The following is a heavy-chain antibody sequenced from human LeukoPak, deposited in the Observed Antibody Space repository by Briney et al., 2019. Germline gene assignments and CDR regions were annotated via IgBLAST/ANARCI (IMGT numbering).Heavy chain of an antibody. Sequence: ASVKVSCKASGYTFTSYDINWMRQATGQGLEWMGWMSPNSGNTGYAQKFQGRVTMTRDTSTGTAYLELSSLRSEDSAVYYCVRTPPNWGADFSGQGTLVTVSS. CDR2: MSPNSGNT. D-gene: IGHD7-27*01. V-gene: IGHV1-8*01. J-gene: IGHJ4*02. CDR1: GYTFTSYD. CDR3: VRTPPNWGADF.